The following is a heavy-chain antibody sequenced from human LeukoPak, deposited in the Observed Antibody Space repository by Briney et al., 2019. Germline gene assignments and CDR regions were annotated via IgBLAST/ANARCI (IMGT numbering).Heavy chain of an antibody. Sequence: GASVKVSCKVSGGTFSSYAISWVRQAPGQGLEWMGGIIPIFGTANYAQKFQGRVTITADESTSTAYMELSSLRSEDTAVYYCARDLVGIAAAGEVPSQPWGQGTLVTVSS. CDR2: IIPIFGTA. D-gene: IGHD6-13*01. CDR3: ARDLVGIAAAGEVPSQP. V-gene: IGHV1-69*13. CDR1: GGTFSSYA. J-gene: IGHJ5*02.